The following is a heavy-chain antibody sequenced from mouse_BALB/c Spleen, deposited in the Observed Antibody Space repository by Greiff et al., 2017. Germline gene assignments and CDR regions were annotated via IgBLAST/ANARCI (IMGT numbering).Heavy chain of an antibody. V-gene: IGHV14-3*02. Sequence: VQLKQSGAELVKPGASVKLSCTASGFNIKDTYMHWVKQRPEQGLEWIGRIDPANGNTKYDPKFQGKATITADTSSNTAYLQLSSLTSEDTAVYYCALYDYDPLFAYWGQGTLVTVSA. D-gene: IGHD2-4*01. CDR3: ALYDYDPLFAY. CDR1: GFNIKDTY. CDR2: IDPANGNT. J-gene: IGHJ3*01.